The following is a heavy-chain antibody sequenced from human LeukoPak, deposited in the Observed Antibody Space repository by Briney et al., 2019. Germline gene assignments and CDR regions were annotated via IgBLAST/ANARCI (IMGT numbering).Heavy chain of an antibody. D-gene: IGHD3-22*01. Sequence: GGSLRLSCAASGFTFSDHYMSWIRQAPGKGLEWVSYISGSGSTIYYADSVKGRFTISRDNAKNSLYLQMNSLRAEDTAVYYRARDGETYYYDSRGYSDYYYYYMDVWGKGTTVTVSS. J-gene: IGHJ6*03. V-gene: IGHV3-11*01. CDR2: ISGSGSTI. CDR3: ARDGETYYYDSRGYSDYYYYYMDV. CDR1: GFTFSDHY.